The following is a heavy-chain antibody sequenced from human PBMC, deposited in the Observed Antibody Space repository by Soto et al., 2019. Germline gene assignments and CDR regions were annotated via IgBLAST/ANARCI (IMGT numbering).Heavy chain of an antibody. CDR2: SRDKPQGYST. CDR1: GFMFSSYG. V-gene: IGHV3-72*01. J-gene: IGHJ4*02. CDR3: VRATYFSDSSGYTRCLDY. D-gene: IGHD3-22*01. Sequence: GGSLRLSCAASGFMFSSYGMHWVRQAPGKGLEWVGRSRDKPQGYSTAYAASVKGRFTTSRDESKNSAYLQMNSLKTEDTAVYYCVRATYFSDSSGYTRCLDYWGQGTLVTVSS.